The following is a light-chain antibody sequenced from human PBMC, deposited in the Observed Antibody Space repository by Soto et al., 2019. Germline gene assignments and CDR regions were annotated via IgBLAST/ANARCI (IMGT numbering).Light chain of an antibody. CDR3: AEAALLPHA. V-gene: IGKV2-24*01. CDR1: QSLAFRDGNIY. J-gene: IGKJ1*01. Sequence: DIVLTQTPLSLVVTLGRPASISCKSSQSLAFRDGNIYLNWLQQRPGQPPRLLIYKTSNRFSGVPDRFSGSGAGTEFTLKISKVEAEDVGVYYCAEAALLPHAFGQGTKVEIK. CDR2: KTS.